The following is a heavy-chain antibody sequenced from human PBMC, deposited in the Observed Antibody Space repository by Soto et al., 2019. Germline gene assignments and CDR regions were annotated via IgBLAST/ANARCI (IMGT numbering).Heavy chain of an antibody. CDR3: ARRNNPALVDY. D-gene: IGHD2-2*01. V-gene: IGHV4-61*01. CDR2: VYDIQTT. CDR1: GDSVSRGPNY. Sequence: SETLSLTCTVSGDSVSRGPNYWSWIRQPPGRRLEWLGYVYDIQTTNTNPSLGSRVTISKGPSKNQFSLRLTSVTAADTAVYYCARRNNPALVDYLGQGILVTFSS. J-gene: IGHJ4*02.